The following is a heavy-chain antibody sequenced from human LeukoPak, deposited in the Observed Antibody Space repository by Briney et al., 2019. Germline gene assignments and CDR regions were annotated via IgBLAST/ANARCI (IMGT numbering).Heavy chain of an antibody. Sequence: GGSLRLSCAASGFTVTSHAMNWVRQAPGKGLEWVSGFSGSGGSTYYADSVKGRFTISRDKSKNTLYLQMNSLRAEDTAVYYCAKEPAKWLSDAFDIWGQGTMVTVSS. V-gene: IGHV3-23*01. CDR3: AKEPAKWLSDAFDI. CDR1: GFTVTSHA. J-gene: IGHJ3*02. CDR2: FSGSGGST. D-gene: IGHD3-22*01.